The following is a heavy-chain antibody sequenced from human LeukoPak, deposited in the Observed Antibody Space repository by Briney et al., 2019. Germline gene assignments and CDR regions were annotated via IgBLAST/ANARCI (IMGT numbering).Heavy chain of an antibody. D-gene: IGHD1-1*01. CDR3: ARDHESGTPGY. V-gene: IGHV1-18*01. Sequence: ASVKVSCKASGYTLTSYDINWVRQAPGQGLEWMGWISAYNGNTNYAQKLQGRVTMTTDTSTSTAYMELRSLRSDDTAVYYCARDHESGTPGYWGQGTLVTVSS. J-gene: IGHJ4*02. CDR1: GYTLTSYD. CDR2: ISAYNGNT.